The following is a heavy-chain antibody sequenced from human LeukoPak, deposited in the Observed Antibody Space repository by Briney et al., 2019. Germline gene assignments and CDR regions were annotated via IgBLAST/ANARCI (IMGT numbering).Heavy chain of an antibody. V-gene: IGHV4-59*08. CDR3: ARGSAFDI. D-gene: IGHD6-25*01. Sequence: PSETLSLTCTVSGGSISSYYWNWIRQPPGKGLEWIGYIYYSGSTNYNPSLKSRVTISVDTSKNQFSLKLGSVTAADTAVYYCARGSAFDIWGQGTMVTVSS. J-gene: IGHJ3*02. CDR1: GGSISSYY. CDR2: IYYSGST.